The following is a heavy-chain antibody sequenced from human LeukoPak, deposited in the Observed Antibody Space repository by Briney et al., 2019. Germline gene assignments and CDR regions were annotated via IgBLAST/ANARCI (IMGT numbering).Heavy chain of an antibody. CDR1: GFTFSSYW. CDR3: ARSSYSSSSSV. J-gene: IGHJ3*01. V-gene: IGHV3-74*01. Sequence: GGSLRLSCAASGFTFSSYWMNWVRQAPGKGLVWVSRIASDGSSTTYADSVKGRFSISRDNAKNTLYLQINSLRAEDTAVYYCARSSYSSSSSVWGQGTMVTVSS. D-gene: IGHD6-6*01. CDR2: IASDGSST.